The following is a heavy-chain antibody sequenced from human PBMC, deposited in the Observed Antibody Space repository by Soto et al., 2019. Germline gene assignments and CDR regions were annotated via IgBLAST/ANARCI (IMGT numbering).Heavy chain of an antibody. CDR3: VSQRATVPTQAYFDY. V-gene: IGHV4-39*01. CDR1: GGSVTNSSYY. CDR2: VYYRGRS. J-gene: IGHJ4*02. Sequence: SETLSLTCTVSGGSVTNSSYYWGWIRQSPGKGLEWIGSVYYRGRSYSKSSVKSRVTISVDTSKNRLSLSLNSVTASDTAVYFCVSQRATVPTQAYFDYWGPGALVTVSS. D-gene: IGHD5-12*01.